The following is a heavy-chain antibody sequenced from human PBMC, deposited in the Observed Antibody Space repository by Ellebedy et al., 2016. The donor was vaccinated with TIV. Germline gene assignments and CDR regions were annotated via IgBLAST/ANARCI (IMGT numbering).Heavy chain of an antibody. CDR2: IYYSGST. J-gene: IGHJ4*02. Sequence: SETLSLTCTVSGGSISSYYWSWIRQPPGKGLEWIGYIYYSGSTNYNPSLKSRVTMSVDTSKNHFSLRLSSVTAADTAVYYCARMDIVTMIDFWGQGALVTVSS. CDR1: GGSISSYY. D-gene: IGHD5-12*01. CDR3: ARMDIVTMIDF. V-gene: IGHV4-59*01.